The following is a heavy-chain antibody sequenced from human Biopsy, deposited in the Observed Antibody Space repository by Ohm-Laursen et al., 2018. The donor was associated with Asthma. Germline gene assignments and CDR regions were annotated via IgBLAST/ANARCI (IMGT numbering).Heavy chain of an antibody. CDR2: IYSGGTS. Sequence: GSLRLSCAASGFAVSRDHMFWVRQAPGKGLEWVSVIYSGGTSHTADSARGRFTISRDYSENTLYLQMHSLRAEDTAVYYCARGDRSNWSHDYFDYWGQGTLVTVSS. CDR1: GFAVSRDH. V-gene: IGHV3-53*01. D-gene: IGHD1-20*01. J-gene: IGHJ4*02. CDR3: ARGDRSNWSHDYFDY.